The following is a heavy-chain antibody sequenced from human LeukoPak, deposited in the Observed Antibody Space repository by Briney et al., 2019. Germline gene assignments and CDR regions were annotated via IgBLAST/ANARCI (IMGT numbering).Heavy chain of an antibody. Sequence: SETLSLTCTVSGGSISSSSYYWGWIRQPPGKGLEWIGSIYYSGSTNYNPSLKSRVTISVDTSKNQFSLKLSSVTAADTAVYYCARDRFAWGAQIEPSNWFDPWGQGTLVTVSS. CDR1: GGSISSSSYY. CDR3: ARDRFAWGAQIEPSNWFDP. V-gene: IGHV4-39*07. D-gene: IGHD3-16*01. J-gene: IGHJ5*02. CDR2: IYYSGST.